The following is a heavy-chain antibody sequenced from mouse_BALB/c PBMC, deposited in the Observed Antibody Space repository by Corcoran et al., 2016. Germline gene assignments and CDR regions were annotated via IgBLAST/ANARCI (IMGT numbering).Heavy chain of an antibody. CDR3: ARSITTVVAKDYFDY. CDR1: GYTFTDYN. Sequence: EVLLQQSGPELVKPGASVKIPCKASGYTFTDYNMDWVKQSHGKSLEWIGDINPNNGGTIYNQKFKGKATLTVDKSSSTAYMELRSLTSEDTAVYYCARSITTVVAKDYFDYWGQGTTLTVSS. D-gene: IGHD1-1*01. CDR2: INPNNGGT. J-gene: IGHJ2*01. V-gene: IGHV1-18*01.